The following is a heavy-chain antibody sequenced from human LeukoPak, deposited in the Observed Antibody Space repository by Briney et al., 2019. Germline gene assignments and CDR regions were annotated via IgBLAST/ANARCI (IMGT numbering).Heavy chain of an antibody. V-gene: IGHV3-7*01. D-gene: IGHD6-19*01. CDR1: GFIFSDTA. J-gene: IGHJ5*02. Sequence: GGSLRLSCAASGFIFSDTAMSWVRQAPGKGLEWVANIKQDGSVQFYMDSLKGRFSVSRDNAKNSLYLQMNGLRVEDTAVYYCTRLQIAVAGPNWFDPWGQGTLVTVSS. CDR3: TRLQIAVAGPNWFDP. CDR2: IKQDGSVQ.